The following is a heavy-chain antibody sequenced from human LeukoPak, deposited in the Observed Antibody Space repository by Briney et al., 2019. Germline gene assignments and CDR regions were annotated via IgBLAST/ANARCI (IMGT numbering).Heavy chain of an antibody. Sequence: SETLSLTCAVSGASISGSGYYLGWIRQPPGKGLEWIGNIYYTGNTYYNASLQSRVTISIDTSKNQFSLRLNSVTAADTAMYYCAKSGGYGLIDYWGQGTLVIVSS. J-gene: IGHJ4*02. D-gene: IGHD1-26*01. V-gene: IGHV4-39*01. CDR3: AKSGGYGLIDY. CDR1: GASISGSGYY. CDR2: IYYTGNT.